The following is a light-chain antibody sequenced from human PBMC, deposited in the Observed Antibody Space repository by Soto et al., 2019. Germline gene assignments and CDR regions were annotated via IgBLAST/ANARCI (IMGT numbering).Light chain of an antibody. Sequence: QSVLTQPRSVSGSPGQSVAISCTGSSSDVGGSDYVSWYQQHPGKAPRLIIYDVNKRPSGVPDRFSGSKSGNTASLIISGLQAEDEGDYYCCSCAGSPPFGGGTKLTVL. CDR1: SSDVGGSDY. CDR3: CSCAGSPP. V-gene: IGLV2-11*01. CDR2: DVN. J-gene: IGLJ2*01.